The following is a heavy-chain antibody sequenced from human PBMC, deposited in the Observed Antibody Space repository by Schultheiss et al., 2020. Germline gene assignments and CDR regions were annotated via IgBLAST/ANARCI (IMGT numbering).Heavy chain of an antibody. CDR1: GYTFTNYG. J-gene: IGHJ6*02. CDR2: ISGYNAKT. V-gene: IGHV1-18*01. CDR3: ARSGSYYVYYYYGMDV. Sequence: ASVKVSCKASGYTFTNYGVNWVRQAPGQGLEWMGWISGYNAKTNYAQEFQDRVAMTTDTSTSTVYMELRSLRSDDTAVYYCARSGSYYVYYYYGMDVWGQGTTVTVSS. D-gene: IGHD1-26*01.